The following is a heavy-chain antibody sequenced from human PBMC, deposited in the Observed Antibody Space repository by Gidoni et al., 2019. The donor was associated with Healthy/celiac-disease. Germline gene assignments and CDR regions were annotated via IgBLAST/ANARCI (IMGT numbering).Heavy chain of an antibody. J-gene: IGHJ4*02. CDR2: ISSSSSYI. Sequence: EVQLVESGGGLVKPGGSLRLSCAASGFTFSSYSMNWVRQAPGKGLEWVSSISSSSSYIYYADSVKGRFTISRDNAKNSLYLQMNSLRAEDTAVYYCARGDYGDYVRDFGYWGQGTLVTVSS. V-gene: IGHV3-21*01. CDR1: GFTFSSYS. CDR3: ARGDYGDYVRDFGY. D-gene: IGHD4-17*01.